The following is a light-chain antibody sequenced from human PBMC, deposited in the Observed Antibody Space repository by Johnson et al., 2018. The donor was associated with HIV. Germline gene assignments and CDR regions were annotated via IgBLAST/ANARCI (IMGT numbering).Light chain of an antibody. CDR3: GTWDSGLSAGNV. Sequence: QSVLTQPPSVSAAPGQKVTISCSGSSSNIGNNYVSWYQQLPGTAPKLLIYDNNKRPSGIPDRFSGSKSGTSATLGITGLQTGDEADEYCGTWDSGLSAGNVFGTWTKVTV. V-gene: IGLV1-51*01. CDR2: DNN. J-gene: IGLJ1*01. CDR1: SSNIGNNY.